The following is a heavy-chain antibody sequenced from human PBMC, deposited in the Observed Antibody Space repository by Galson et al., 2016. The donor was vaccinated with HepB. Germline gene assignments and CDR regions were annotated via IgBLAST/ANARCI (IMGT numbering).Heavy chain of an antibody. V-gene: IGHV4-34*01. CDR1: GGSFSGYY. CDR3: ARGGYSGSYGSDY. Sequence: ETLSLTCAVYGGSFSGYYWSWIRQPPGKGLEWIGEINHSGSTNYNPSLKSRVTISVDTSKNQFSLKLSSVTAADTAVYYCARGGYSGSYGSDYWGQGTLVTVSS. CDR2: INHSGST. D-gene: IGHD1-26*01. J-gene: IGHJ4*02.